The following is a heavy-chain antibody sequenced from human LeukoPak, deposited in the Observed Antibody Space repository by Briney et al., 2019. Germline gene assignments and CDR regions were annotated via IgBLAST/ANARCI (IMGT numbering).Heavy chain of an antibody. Sequence: PGRSLRLSCAASGFTFDDYAMHWVRQAPGKGLEWVSGISWNSGSIGYADSVKGRFTISRDNAKNSLYLQMNSLRAEDTALYYCAKGPSYYYDSSGPYFDYWGRGTLVTVSS. CDR3: AKGPSYYYDSSGPYFDY. CDR2: ISWNSGSI. J-gene: IGHJ4*02. V-gene: IGHV3-9*01. CDR1: GFTFDDYA. D-gene: IGHD3-22*01.